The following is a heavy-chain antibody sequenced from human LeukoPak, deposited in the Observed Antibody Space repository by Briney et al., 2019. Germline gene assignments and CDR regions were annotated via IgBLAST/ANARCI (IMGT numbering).Heavy chain of an antibody. D-gene: IGHD5-18*01. CDR1: GFTCSSYA. CDR3: ARLHVDTAMVSGGMDV. V-gene: IGHV3-64*01. J-gene: IGHJ6*02. CDR2: ISRNGGST. Sequence: QPGGSLRLSCAASGFTCSSYAMHWVRQAPGKGLEYVSAISRNGGSTYYANSVKGRFTISRDNSKNTLYLQMGSLRAEDMAVYYCARLHVDTAMVSGGMDVWGQGTTVTVSS.